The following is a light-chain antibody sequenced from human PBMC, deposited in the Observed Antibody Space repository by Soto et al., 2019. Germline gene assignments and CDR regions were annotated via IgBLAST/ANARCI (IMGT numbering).Light chain of an antibody. CDR2: EVS. Sequence: QYALTQPASMSGTPGQSITISCTGTSSDVGSYNYVSWYQQHPGKAPKLMIYEVSNRPSGVSNRFSGSKSGNTASLTISGLQAEDEADYYCTSYTSSTSTYVVFGGGTKVTVL. CDR1: SSDVGSYNY. J-gene: IGLJ2*01. V-gene: IGLV2-14*01. CDR3: TSYTSSTSTYVV.